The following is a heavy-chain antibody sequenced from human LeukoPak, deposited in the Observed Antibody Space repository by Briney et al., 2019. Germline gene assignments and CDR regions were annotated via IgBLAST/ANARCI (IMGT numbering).Heavy chain of an antibody. CDR2: IIPIFGTA. J-gene: IGHJ4*02. Sequence: SVKASCKVSGGTFSSYAISWVRQAPGQGLEWMGRIIPIFGTANYAQKFQGRVTITTDESTSTAYMELSSLRSEDTAVYYCARAPDGYGDYSFDYWGQGTLVTVSS. D-gene: IGHD4-17*01. CDR1: GGTFSSYA. CDR3: ARAPDGYGDYSFDY. V-gene: IGHV1-69*05.